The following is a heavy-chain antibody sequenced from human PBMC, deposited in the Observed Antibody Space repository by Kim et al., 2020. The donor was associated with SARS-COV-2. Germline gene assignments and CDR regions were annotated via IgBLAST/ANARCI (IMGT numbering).Heavy chain of an antibody. CDR1: GFTFSSYD. CDR3: ARVANWGAFDI. CDR2: IGTAGDT. J-gene: IGHJ3*02. Sequence: GGSLRLSCAASGFTFSSYDMHWVRQATGKGLEWVSAIGTAGDTYYPGSVKGRFTISRENAKNSLYLQMNSLRAGDTAVYYCARVANWGAFDIWGQGTMVTVSS. D-gene: IGHD7-27*01. V-gene: IGHV3-13*01.